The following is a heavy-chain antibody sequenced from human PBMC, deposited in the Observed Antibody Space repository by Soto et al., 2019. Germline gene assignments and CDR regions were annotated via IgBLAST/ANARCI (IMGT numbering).Heavy chain of an antibody. J-gene: IGHJ4*02. CDR2: IYYSGST. V-gene: IGHV4-39*01. D-gene: IGHD4-17*01. CDR3: ARSMTTVVTLDY. Sequence: QLQLQESGPGLVKPSETLSLTCTVSGGSISSSSYYWGWIRQPPGKGLEWIGSIYYSGSTYSNPSLKVRVTISVDTSKTQFSLKLCSVTAADTAVYYCARSMTTVVTLDYWGQGTLVTVSS. CDR1: GGSISSSSYY.